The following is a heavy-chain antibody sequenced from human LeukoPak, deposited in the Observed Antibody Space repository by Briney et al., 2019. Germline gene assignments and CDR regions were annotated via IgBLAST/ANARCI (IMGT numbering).Heavy chain of an antibody. CDR2: IYYSGST. V-gene: IGHV4-39*07. J-gene: IGHJ5*02. CDR1: GGSISSSSYY. CDR3: ARDRYTYYYDSSGYNWFDP. Sequence: SETLSLTCTVSGGSISSSSYYWGWIRQPPGTGLEWIGSIYYSGSTYYNPSLKSRVTISVDTSKNQFSLKLSSVTAADTAVYYCARDRYTYYYDSSGYNWFDPWGQGTLVTVSS. D-gene: IGHD3-22*01.